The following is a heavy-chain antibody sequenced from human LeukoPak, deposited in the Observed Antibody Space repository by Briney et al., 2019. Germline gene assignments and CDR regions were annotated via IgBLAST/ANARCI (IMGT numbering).Heavy chain of an antibody. Sequence: GGSLRLSCAASGFTVSSNYMSRVRQAPGKGLEWVSVIYSGGSTYYADSVKGRFTISRHNSKNTLYLQMNSLRAEDTAVYYCARGGRFITSSFDYWGQGTLVTVSS. CDR2: IYSGGST. CDR3: ARGGRFITSSFDY. CDR1: GFTVSSNY. D-gene: IGHD1-20*01. J-gene: IGHJ4*02. V-gene: IGHV3-53*04.